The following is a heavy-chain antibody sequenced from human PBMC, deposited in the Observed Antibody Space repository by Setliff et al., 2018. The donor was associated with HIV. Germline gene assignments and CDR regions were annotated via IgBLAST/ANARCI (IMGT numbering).Heavy chain of an antibody. CDR2: IRQDGSEK. V-gene: IGHV3-7*01. CDR3: VRDMLAVVAATYAFDI. CDR1: GFTCRTFW. J-gene: IGHJ3*02. Sequence: PGGSLRLSCAASGFTCRTFWMSWVRQAPGKGLEWVANIRQDGSEKHYVNSVKGRFTISRDNAENSMYLQMDSLRAEDTAVYYCVRDMLAVVAATYAFDIWGQGTVVTVSS. D-gene: IGHD2-15*01.